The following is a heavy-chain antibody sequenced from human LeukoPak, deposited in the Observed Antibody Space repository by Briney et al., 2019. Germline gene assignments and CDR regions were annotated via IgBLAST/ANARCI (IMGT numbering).Heavy chain of an antibody. D-gene: IGHD2-2*01. CDR1: GGTFSSYA. CDR2: IIPIFGTA. Sequence: SVKVSCKASGGTFSSYAISWVRQAPGQGLEWMGGIIPIFGTANYAQRFQGRVTITADESTSTAYMELSSLRSEDTAVYYCARDRVVVPAAIGGENYYYMDVWGKGTTVTVSS. V-gene: IGHV1-69*13. CDR3: ARDRVVVPAAIGGENYYYMDV. J-gene: IGHJ6*03.